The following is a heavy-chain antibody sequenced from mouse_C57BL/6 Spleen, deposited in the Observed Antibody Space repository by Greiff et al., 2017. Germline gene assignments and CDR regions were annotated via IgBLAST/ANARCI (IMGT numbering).Heavy chain of an antibody. CDR2: INPNNGGT. J-gene: IGHJ1*03. CDR1: GYTFTDYN. CDR3: ARLGYWYFDV. V-gene: IGHV1-22*01. Sequence: VQLQQSGPELVKPGASVKMSCKASGYTFTDYNMHWVKQSHGKSLEWIGYINPNNGGTSYNQKFKGKATLTVNKSSSTAYMEIRSLTSEDFVVCYCARLGYWYFDVWGTGTTVTVSS.